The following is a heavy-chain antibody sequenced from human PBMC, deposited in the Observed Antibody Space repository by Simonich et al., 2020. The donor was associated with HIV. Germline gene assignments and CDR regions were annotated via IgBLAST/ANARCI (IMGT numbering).Heavy chain of an antibody. V-gene: IGHV4-34*01. D-gene: IGHD6-13*01. CDR3: ARLTAGGLGEYFQH. CDR2: INHSGST. J-gene: IGHJ1*01. Sequence: QVQLQQWGAGLLKPSETLSITCAVYGGSFSGYYWSWIRQPPGKGLEWIGEINHSGSTNYNPSLNGRVTISVTTSKNQFSLKLSSVTAADTAVYYCARLTAGGLGEYFQHWGQGTLVTVSS. CDR1: GGSFSGYY.